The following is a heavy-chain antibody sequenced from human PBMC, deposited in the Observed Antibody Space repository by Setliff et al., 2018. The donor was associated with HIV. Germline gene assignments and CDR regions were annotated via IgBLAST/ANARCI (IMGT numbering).Heavy chain of an antibody. V-gene: IGHV1-18*01. CDR2: ISGFNGNT. CDR1: GYSLARYG. CDR3: ARVPYRSAWFSGGHDAFDI. D-gene: IGHD6-19*01. Sequence: ASVKVSCKDSGYSLARYGLSWVRQAPGQGLEWMGWISGFNGNTKYAQSFQDRVAMTTETATSTAYMEMRSLRSDDTAGYFCARVPYRSAWFSGGHDAFDIWGQGTMVTVSS. J-gene: IGHJ3*02.